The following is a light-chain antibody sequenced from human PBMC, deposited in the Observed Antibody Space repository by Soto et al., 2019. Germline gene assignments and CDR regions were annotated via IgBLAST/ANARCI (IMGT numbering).Light chain of an antibody. CDR2: DVS. CDR1: NSDVGGYKY. Sequence: QSALTQPASVSGSPGQSITISCTGTNSDVGGYKYVSWYQQHPGKAPKVMIFDVSNRPSGVSNRFSGSKSGNTASLTISGLQAEDEADYYCTSYTSSGTDVFGTGTKVTVL. J-gene: IGLJ1*01. CDR3: TSYTSSGTDV. V-gene: IGLV2-14*01.